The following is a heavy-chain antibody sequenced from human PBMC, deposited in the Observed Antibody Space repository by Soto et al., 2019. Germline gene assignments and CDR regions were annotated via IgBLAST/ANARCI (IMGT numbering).Heavy chain of an antibody. CDR1: GYTFTSYA. CDR3: ARSPAVDCSGGNRYFYYMDV. Sequence: GASVKVSCKASGYTFTSYAMRWVRQAPGQRLEWMGWINAGNDNTKYSQKFQGRVTITRDTSASTAYMELSSLRSEDTAVYYCARSPAVDCSGGNRYFYYMDVWGKGTTVTVSS. D-gene: IGHD2-15*01. V-gene: IGHV1-3*01. CDR2: INAGNDNT. J-gene: IGHJ6*03.